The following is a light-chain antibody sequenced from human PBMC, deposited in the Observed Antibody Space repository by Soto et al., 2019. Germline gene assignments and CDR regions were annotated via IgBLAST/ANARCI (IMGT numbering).Light chain of an antibody. CDR3: QQYCSSRT. Sequence: EIVLTQSPGTLSLSPGERATLSCRASQSVSSSYLAWYQQKPGQAPRPLIYGASSRATGRPDRFSGSGSGTEFTLTISRLEPEDFAVYDCQQYCSSRTCGQGTKVEIK. V-gene: IGKV3-20*01. CDR1: QSVSSSY. CDR2: GAS. J-gene: IGKJ1*01.